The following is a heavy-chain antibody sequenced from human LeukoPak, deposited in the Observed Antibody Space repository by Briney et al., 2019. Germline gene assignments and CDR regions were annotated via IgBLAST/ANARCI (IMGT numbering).Heavy chain of an antibody. CDR3: ARGSRSSSSGHFYYHYYMDV. D-gene: IGHD6-6*01. V-gene: IGHV4-59*01. Sequence: PSETLSLTXTVSGGSISSYYWNWIRQPPGKGLEWIGFFYYSGSTNSGSTKYNPFLESRVTISVDTSKKQLSLELSSVTAADTAVYYCARGSRSSSSGHFYYHYYMDVWGKGTAVTVSS. J-gene: IGHJ6*03. CDR2: FYYSGST. CDR1: GGSISSYY.